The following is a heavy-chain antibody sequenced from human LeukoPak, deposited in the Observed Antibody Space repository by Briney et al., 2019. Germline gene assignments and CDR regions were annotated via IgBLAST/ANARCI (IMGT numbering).Heavy chain of an antibody. CDR2: SRDKAHSFST. J-gene: IGHJ3*02. CDR3: ARRPMRPQSGYAPFDT. CDR1: GFSLSDHY. D-gene: IGHD5-12*01. Sequence: HGGSLRLSCAVSGFSLSDHYMDWVRQAPGKGLEWVGRSRDKAHSFSTDYAASVKGRFAISRDDSKNSVFLQMNSLKTEDTAVYFCARRPMRPQSGYAPFDTWGQGTAVTVSS. V-gene: IGHV3-72*01.